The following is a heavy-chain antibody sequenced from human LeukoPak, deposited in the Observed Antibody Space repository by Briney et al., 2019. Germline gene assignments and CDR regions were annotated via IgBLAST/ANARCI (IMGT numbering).Heavy chain of an antibody. D-gene: IGHD2-15*01. CDR1: GFTFSSYA. J-gene: IGHJ4*02. CDR2: ISGSGGST. Sequence: PGGSLRLSCAASGFTFSSYAMSWVRQAPGKGLEWVSAISGSGGSTYYADSVKGRFTISRDNSKNTLYLQMNSLRAEDTAVYHCAKDPHCSGGSYYTGSFDYWGQGTLVTVSS. CDR3: AKDPHCSGGSYYTGSFDY. V-gene: IGHV3-23*01.